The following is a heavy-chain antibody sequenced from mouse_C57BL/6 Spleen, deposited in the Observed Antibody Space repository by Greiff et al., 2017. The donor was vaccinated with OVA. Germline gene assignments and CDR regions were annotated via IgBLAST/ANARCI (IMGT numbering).Heavy chain of an antibody. Sequence: DVQLVESGGGLVKPGGSLKLSCAASGFTFSDYGMHWVRQAPEKGLEWVAYISSGSSTIYYADTVKGRFTISRDNAKNTLFLQMTSLRSEDTAMYYCARPYYDSNYAMDYWGQGTSVTVSS. CDR2: ISSGSSTI. V-gene: IGHV5-17*01. CDR1: GFTFSDYG. J-gene: IGHJ4*01. D-gene: IGHD2-4*01. CDR3: ARPYYDSNYAMDY.